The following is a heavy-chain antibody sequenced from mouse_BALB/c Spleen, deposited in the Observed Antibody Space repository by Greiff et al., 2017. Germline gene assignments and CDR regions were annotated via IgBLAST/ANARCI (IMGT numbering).Heavy chain of an antibody. J-gene: IGHJ2*01. D-gene: IGHD1-1*01. CDR3: ARSDYYGYYFDY. V-gene: IGHV1S126*01. CDR2: IDPSDSET. Sequence: VKLMESGPQLVRPGASVKISCKASGYSFTSYWMHWVKQRPGQGLEWIGMIDPSDSETRLNQKFKDKATLTVDKSSSTAYMQLSSPTSEDSAVYYCARSDYYGYYFDYWGQGTTLTVSS. CDR1: GYSFTSYW.